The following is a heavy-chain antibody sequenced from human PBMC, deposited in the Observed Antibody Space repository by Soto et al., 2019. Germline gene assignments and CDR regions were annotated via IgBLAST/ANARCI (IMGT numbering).Heavy chain of an antibody. CDR1: VYSFTSYC. D-gene: IGHD6-13*01. J-gene: IGHJ4*02. V-gene: IGHV5-51*01. CDR2: IYPGDSDT. CDR3: ARHQAGPLD. Sequence: LGESLKISCTGSVYSFTSYCIGWVRQMPVKGLEWMGIIYPGDSDTRYSPSFQGQVTISADKSISTAYLQWSSLKASDTAMYYCARHQAGPLDWGQGTLVTVSS.